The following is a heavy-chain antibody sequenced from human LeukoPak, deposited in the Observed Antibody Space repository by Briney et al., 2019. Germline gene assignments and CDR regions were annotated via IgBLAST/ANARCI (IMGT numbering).Heavy chain of an antibody. V-gene: IGHV3-53*01. CDR1: GFTVSSNY. CDR3: ARDSQQQLVLGAFDI. CDR2: IYSGGST. J-gene: IGHJ3*02. Sequence: GGSLRLSCAASGFTVSSNYMSWVRQAPGKGLEWVSVIYSGGSTYYADSVKGRFTISRDNSKNTLYLQMNSLRAEDTAVYYCARDSQQQLVLGAFDIWGQGTMVTVSS. D-gene: IGHD6-13*01.